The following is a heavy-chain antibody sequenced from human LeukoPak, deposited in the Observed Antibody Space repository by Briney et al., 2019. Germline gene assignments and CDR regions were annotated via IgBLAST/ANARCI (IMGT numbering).Heavy chain of an antibody. V-gene: IGHV4-34*01. Sequence: SETLSLTCAVYGGSFSGYYWSWIRQPPGKGLEWIGEINHSGSTNYNPSLKSRVTISVDTSKNQFSLKLSSVTAADTAVYYCARGLHRRYYFDYWGQGTLVTVSS. CDR2: INHSGST. J-gene: IGHJ4*02. D-gene: IGHD2-15*01. CDR3: ARGLHRRYYFDY. CDR1: GGSFSGYY.